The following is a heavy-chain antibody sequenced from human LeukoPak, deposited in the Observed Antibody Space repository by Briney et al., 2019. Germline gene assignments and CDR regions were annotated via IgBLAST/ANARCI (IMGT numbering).Heavy chain of an antibody. CDR3: AKATGYSYGYHWFDP. CDR1: GFTFSSYG. D-gene: IGHD5-18*01. CDR2: IRYDGSNK. Sequence: PGGSLGLSCAASGFTFSSYGMHWVRQAPGKGLEWVAFIRYDGSNKYYADSVKGRFTISRDNSKNTLYLQMNSLRAEDTAVYYCAKATGYSYGYHWFDPWGQGTLVTVSS. J-gene: IGHJ5*02. V-gene: IGHV3-30*02.